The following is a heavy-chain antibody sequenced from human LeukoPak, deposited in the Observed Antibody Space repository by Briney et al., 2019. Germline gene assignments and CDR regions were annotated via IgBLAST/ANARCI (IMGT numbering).Heavy chain of an antibody. D-gene: IGHD6-19*01. CDR3: ARHLRYSSGWYHFDY. V-gene: IGHV4-59*08. CDR2: IYYTGTT. CDR1: GGSISSYY. J-gene: IGHJ4*02. Sequence: SETLSLTCTVSGGSISSYYWSWIRQPPGKGLEWIGYIYYTGTTNYNTSLKSRVTISVDTSKYQFSLKLSSVTAADTAVYYCARHLRYSSGWYHFDYWGQGTLVTVSS.